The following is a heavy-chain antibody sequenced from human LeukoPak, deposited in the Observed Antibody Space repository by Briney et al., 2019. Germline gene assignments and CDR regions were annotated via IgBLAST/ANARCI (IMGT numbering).Heavy chain of an antibody. J-gene: IGHJ6*02. CDR1: GFTFSSYA. V-gene: IGHV4-34*01. CDR3: ARGRAIVVVIRSYYYGMDV. D-gene: IGHD3-22*01. CDR2: INHSGST. Sequence: GSLRLSCAASGFTFSSYAMSWVRQPPGKGLEWIGEINHSGSTNYNPSLKSRVTISVDTSKNQFSLKLSSVTAADTAVYYCARGRAIVVVIRSYYYGMDVWGQGTTVTVSS.